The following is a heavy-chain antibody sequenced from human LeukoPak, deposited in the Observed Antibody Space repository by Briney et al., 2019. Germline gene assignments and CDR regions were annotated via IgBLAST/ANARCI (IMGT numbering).Heavy chain of an antibody. CDR2: INPNSGGT. J-gene: IGHJ4*02. Sequence: WASVTVSCKASGYTFTGHYRHWVRQAPGQGLEWMGWINPNSGGTNYAQKLRGRVTMTRDTSISTTYMELSRLRSDDTAVYYCAKTGLVVPEALIPFHFDNWGQGTLVTVSS. CDR1: GYTFTGHY. D-gene: IGHD3-22*01. CDR3: AKTGLVVPEALIPFHFDN. V-gene: IGHV1-2*02.